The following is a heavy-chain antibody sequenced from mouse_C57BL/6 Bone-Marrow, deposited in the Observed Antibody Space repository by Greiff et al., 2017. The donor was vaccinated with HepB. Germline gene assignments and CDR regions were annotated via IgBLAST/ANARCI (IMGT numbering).Heavy chain of an antibody. D-gene: IGHD1-1*01. V-gene: IGHV1-15*01. CDR3: TRRLLRFDY. CDR2: IDPETGGT. Sequence: VQLVESGAELVRPGASVTLSCKASGYTFTDYEMHWVKQTPVHGLEWIGAIDPETGGTAYNQKFKGKAILTADKSSSTAYMELRSLTSEDSAVYYCTRRLLRFDYWGQGTTLTVSS. CDR1: GYTFTDYE. J-gene: IGHJ2*01.